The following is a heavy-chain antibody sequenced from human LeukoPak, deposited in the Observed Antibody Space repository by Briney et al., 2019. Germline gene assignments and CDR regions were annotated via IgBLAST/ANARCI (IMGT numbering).Heavy chain of an antibody. Sequence: ASVKVSCKASGYTFTSYDINWVRQATGQGLEWMGWMNPNSGNTGYAQKFQGRVTMTRNTSISTAYMELSSLRSEDTAVYYCARGLRNYDFWSGYYSPLPYYYYGMDVWGQRTTVTVSS. CDR1: GYTFTSYD. V-gene: IGHV1-8*01. D-gene: IGHD3-3*01. J-gene: IGHJ6*02. CDR2: MNPNSGNT. CDR3: ARGLRNYDFWSGYYSPLPYYYYGMDV.